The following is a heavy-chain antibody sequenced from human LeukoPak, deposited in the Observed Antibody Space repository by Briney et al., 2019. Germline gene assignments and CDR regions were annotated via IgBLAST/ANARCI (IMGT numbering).Heavy chain of an antibody. Sequence: SETLSLXCTVSGGSISSYYWSWIRQPAGKGLEWIGRIYTSGSTNYNPSLKSRVTMSVDTSKNQFSLKLSSVTAADTAVYYCARDRVGATGKYYFDYWGQGTLVTVSS. D-gene: IGHD1-26*01. CDR3: ARDRVGATGKYYFDY. J-gene: IGHJ4*02. CDR1: GGSISSYY. V-gene: IGHV4-4*07. CDR2: IYTSGST.